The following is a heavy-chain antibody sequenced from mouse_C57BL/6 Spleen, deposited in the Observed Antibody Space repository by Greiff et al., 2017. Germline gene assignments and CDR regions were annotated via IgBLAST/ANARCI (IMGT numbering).Heavy chain of an antibody. CDR1: GYTFTSYW. CDR2: IDPSDSET. J-gene: IGHJ4*01. CDR3: ASSDYYGSSYRDAMDY. V-gene: IGHV1-52*01. D-gene: IGHD1-1*01. Sequence: QVQLQQPGAELVRPGSSVKLSCKASGYTFTSYWMHWVKQRPIQGLEWIGNIDPSDSETHYNQKFKDKATLTVDKSSSTAYMQLSSLTSEDSAVXYCASSDYYGSSYRDAMDYWGQGTSVTVSS.